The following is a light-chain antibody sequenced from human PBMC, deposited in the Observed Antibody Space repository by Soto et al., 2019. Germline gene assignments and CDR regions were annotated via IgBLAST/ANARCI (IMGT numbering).Light chain of an antibody. Sequence: IVMTQSPATPSVSPRARATLSCRASQSVSSNLAWYQQKPGQAPRLLIYGASTRASGIPARFSGSGSATESPLTITRLAPEDFAVYYCQQYASSRTCGQGTKVDIK. CDR2: GAS. CDR3: QQYASSRT. J-gene: IGKJ1*01. V-gene: IGKV3-15*01. CDR1: QSVSSN.